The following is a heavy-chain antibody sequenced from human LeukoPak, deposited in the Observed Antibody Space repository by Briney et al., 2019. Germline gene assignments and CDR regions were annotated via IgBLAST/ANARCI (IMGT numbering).Heavy chain of an antibody. CDR1: GFTFCDYY. J-gene: IGHJ6*04. V-gene: IGHV3-11*06. D-gene: IGHD3-9*01. CDR3: ARDQKYYDILTGYYPLVDYGMDV. Sequence: GGSLRLSCAASGFTFCDYYMSWIRQAPGKGLEWVSYISSSSSYTNYADSVKGRFTISRDNAKNSLYLQMNSLRAEDTAVYYCARDQKYYDILTGYYPLVDYGMDVWGKGTTVTVSS. CDR2: ISSSSSYT.